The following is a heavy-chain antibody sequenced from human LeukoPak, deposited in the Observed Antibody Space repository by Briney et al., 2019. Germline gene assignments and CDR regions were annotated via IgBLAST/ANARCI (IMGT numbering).Heavy chain of an antibody. V-gene: IGHV3-21*01. CDR2: ISSSSTYI. CDR1: GFTFSNYG. CDR3: AITHRDGYSELGY. J-gene: IGHJ4*02. D-gene: IGHD5-24*01. Sequence: PGGSLRLSCAASGFTFSNYGMNWVRQAPGKGLEWVSSISSSSTYIYYADSVKGQFTISRDNAKNSLYLQMDNLRAEDTAVYYCAITHRDGYSELGYWGQGTLVTVSS.